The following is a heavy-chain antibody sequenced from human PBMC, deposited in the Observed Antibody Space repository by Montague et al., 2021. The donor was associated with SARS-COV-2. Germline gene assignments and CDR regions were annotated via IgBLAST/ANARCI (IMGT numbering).Heavy chain of an antibody. Sequence: TLSLTCTVSGGSISSGGYYWSWIRQHPGKGLEWIGYIYYSGSTYYNPSLKSRVTISVNTSKNQFSLKLSSVTAADTAVYYCARARIQLWAVKEFDHWGQGTLVTVSS. CDR1: GGSISSGGYY. D-gene: IGHD5-18*01. V-gene: IGHV4-31*03. CDR2: IYYSGST. CDR3: ARARIQLWAVKEFDH. J-gene: IGHJ4*02.